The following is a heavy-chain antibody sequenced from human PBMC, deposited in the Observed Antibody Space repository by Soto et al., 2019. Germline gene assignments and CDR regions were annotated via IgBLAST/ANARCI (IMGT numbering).Heavy chain of an antibody. D-gene: IGHD1-26*01. CDR1: GFTFSTFE. J-gene: IGHJ5*01. V-gene: IGHV3-23*01. CDR2: ISDDSSRT. CDR3: VKGGWLDF. Sequence: EVQLLESGGGVVQPGGSLRLSCAASGFTFSTFEMSWVRQAPGRGLEWVSFISDDSSRTYYADAVKGRFTISRDNSKHTLYLQLNSLTAEDTAVYACVKGGWLDFWGQGTLVTVSS.